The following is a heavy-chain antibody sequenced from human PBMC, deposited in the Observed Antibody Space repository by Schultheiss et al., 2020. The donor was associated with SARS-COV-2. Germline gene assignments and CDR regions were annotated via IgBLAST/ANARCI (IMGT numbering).Heavy chain of an antibody. Sequence: SETLSLTCAVYGGSFSGYYWSWIRQPPGKGPEWIGEINHSGSTNYNPSLKSRVTISVDTSKNQFSLKLSSVTAADTAVYYCVGRPLRWSRDYWGQGTLVTVSS. J-gene: IGHJ4*02. CDR2: INHSGST. CDR1: GGSFSGYY. V-gene: IGHV4-34*01. CDR3: VGRPLRWSRDY. D-gene: IGHD6-6*01.